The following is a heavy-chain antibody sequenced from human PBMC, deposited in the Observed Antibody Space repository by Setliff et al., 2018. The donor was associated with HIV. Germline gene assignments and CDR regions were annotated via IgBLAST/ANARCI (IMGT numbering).Heavy chain of an antibody. CDR2: ISYTGST. D-gene: IGHD3-9*01. Sequence: SETLSLTCTVPGGSINRSNYYWVWIRQPPGKGLEWIGTISYTGSTYYDPSFKSRVTISLDTSKNQFFLKLSSVTAPDTAIYYCARQTWEYYDTLTGYYRSPKNFDSWGQGTLVTVSS. CDR1: GGSINRSNYY. CDR3: ARQTWEYYDTLTGYYRSPKNFDS. J-gene: IGHJ4*02. V-gene: IGHV4-39*01.